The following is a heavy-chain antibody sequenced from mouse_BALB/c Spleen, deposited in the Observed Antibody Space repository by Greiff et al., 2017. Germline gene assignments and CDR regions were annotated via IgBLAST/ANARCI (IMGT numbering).Heavy chain of an antibody. CDR2: INSNGGST. CDR1: GFTFSSYG. J-gene: IGHJ1*01. Sequence: EVNLVESGGGLVQPGGSLKLSCAASGFTFSSYGMSWVRQTPDKRLELVATINSNGGSTYYQDSVKGRFTISRDNAKNTLYLQMSSLKSEDTAMYYCARDGLLRYFDVWGAGTTVTVSS. CDR3: ARDGLLRYFDV. V-gene: IGHV5-6-3*01. D-gene: IGHD2-3*01.